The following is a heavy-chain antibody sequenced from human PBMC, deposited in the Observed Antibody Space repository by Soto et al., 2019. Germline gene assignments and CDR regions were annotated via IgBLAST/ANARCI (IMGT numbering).Heavy chain of an antibody. Sequence: ASVKVSCKASGGTFSSYAISWVRQAPRQGLELMGGIIPIFGTANYAQKFQGRVTITADESTSTAYMELSSLRSEDTAVYYCAREVGAAFDPWGQGTLVTVYS. CDR2: IIPIFGTA. CDR3: AREVGAAFDP. D-gene: IGHD2-15*01. CDR1: GGTFSSYA. V-gene: IGHV1-69*13. J-gene: IGHJ5*02.